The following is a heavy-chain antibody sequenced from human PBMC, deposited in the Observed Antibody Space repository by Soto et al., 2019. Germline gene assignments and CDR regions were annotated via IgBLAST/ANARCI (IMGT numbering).Heavy chain of an antibody. J-gene: IGHJ4*02. Sequence: QVQLVQSGAEVKKPGSSVKVSCKASGGTFSSYAISWVRQAPEQGLEWMGGIIPIFGTANYAQKFQGRVTITADESTSTAYMELSSLRSEDTAVYYCALSSGYYLPSHFDYWGQGTLVTVSS. CDR2: IIPIFGTA. CDR1: GGTFSSYA. CDR3: ALSSGYYLPSHFDY. D-gene: IGHD3-22*01. V-gene: IGHV1-69*01.